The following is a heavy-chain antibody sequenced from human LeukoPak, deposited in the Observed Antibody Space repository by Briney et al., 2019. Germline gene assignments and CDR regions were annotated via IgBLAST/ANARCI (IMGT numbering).Heavy chain of an antibody. CDR2: ISYDGSNK. J-gene: IGHJ6*03. V-gene: IGHV3-30*04. Sequence: GGSLRLSCAASGFTFSSYAMHWVRQAPGKGLEWVAVISYDGSNKYYADSVKGRFTISRDNSKNTLYLQMNSLRAEDTAVYYCAKDPLREITMVRGGNSYYYMDVWGKGTTVTISS. D-gene: IGHD3-10*01. CDR3: AKDPLREITMVRGGNSYYYMDV. CDR1: GFTFSSYA.